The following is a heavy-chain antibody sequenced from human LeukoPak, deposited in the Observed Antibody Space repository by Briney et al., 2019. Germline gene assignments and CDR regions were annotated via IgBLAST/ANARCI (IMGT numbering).Heavy chain of an antibody. CDR3: ARDSPVYYDSSGYYNPNFDY. CDR2: IKKDGSET. Sequence: GGSLRLSCAASGFTFSTSWMSWVRQVPGKGLEWVANIKKDGSETYYVDSVKGRFTISRDNAKNSLYLQMNSLRAEDTAVYYCARDSPVYYDSSGYYNPNFDYWGQGTLVTVSS. D-gene: IGHD3-22*01. J-gene: IGHJ4*02. CDR1: GFTFSTSW. V-gene: IGHV3-7*01.